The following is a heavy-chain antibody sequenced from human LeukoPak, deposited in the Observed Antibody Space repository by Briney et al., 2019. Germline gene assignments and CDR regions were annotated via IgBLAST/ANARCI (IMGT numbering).Heavy chain of an antibody. CDR1: GFPLSSYA. CDR2: TSSSDAGT. V-gene: IGHV3-23*01. CDR3: AKGGDYGDYDATPFDY. Sequence: PGGSLRLSCAASGFPLSSYAMSWVRQAPGKGLEWVSATSSSDAGTYYADSVKGRFTISRDNSKNTLYLQMNSLWAEDTAVYYCAKGGDYGDYDATPFDYWGQGTLVTVSS. J-gene: IGHJ4*02. D-gene: IGHD4-17*01.